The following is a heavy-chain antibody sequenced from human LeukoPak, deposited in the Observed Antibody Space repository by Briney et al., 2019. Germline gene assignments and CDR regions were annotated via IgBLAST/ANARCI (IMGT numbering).Heavy chain of an antibody. J-gene: IGHJ5*02. D-gene: IGHD1-26*01. V-gene: IGHV4-38-2*01. CDR2: IYHSGST. Sequence: SETLSLTCAVSGYSISSGYYWGWIRPPPGKGLEWIGSIYHSGSTYYNPSLKSRVTISVDTSKNQFSLKLSSVTAADTAVYYCARARPLYSGSYYGPSPNNWFDPWGQGTLVTVSS. CDR3: ARARPLYSGSYYGPSPNNWFDP. CDR1: GYSISSGYY.